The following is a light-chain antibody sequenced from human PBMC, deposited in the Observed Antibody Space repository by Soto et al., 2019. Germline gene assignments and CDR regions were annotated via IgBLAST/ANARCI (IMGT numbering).Light chain of an antibody. V-gene: IGKV3-20*01. CDR1: QRVSSGY. CDR2: GAS. CDR3: QQYGSSPRT. J-gene: IGKJ1*01. Sequence: EMVLTQSAGTLSLSPGERATLSCRASQRVSSGYLAWYQQKPGQAPRLLIYGASNRATDIPDRFSGRGSGTDFTLTISRLEPEDFAVYYCQQYGSSPRTFGQGTKVDI.